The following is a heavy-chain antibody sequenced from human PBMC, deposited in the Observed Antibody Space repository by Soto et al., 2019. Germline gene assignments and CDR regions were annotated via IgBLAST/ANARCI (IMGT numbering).Heavy chain of an antibody. Sequence: QVQLVESGGGVVQPGRSPRLSCAASGFIFSSYAMHWVRQAPGRGLEWVAFISYDGSNKYYADSVKGRFTISRDNSKNTLYLQMNSLRAEDTAVYYCARAGRIYYGMDVWGQGTTVTVSS. CDR3: ARAGRIYYGMDV. CDR1: GFIFSSYA. CDR2: ISYDGSNK. J-gene: IGHJ6*02. V-gene: IGHV3-30-3*01.